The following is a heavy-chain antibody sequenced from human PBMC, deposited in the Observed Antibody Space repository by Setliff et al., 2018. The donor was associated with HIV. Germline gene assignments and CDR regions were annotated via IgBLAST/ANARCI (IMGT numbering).Heavy chain of an antibody. Sequence: SETLSLTCTVSGGSITPHYWSWIRQPPGKGLEWIGLIYYSGSINYSPSLKSRVTISVDSSKNQFSLKLTSVTAADAAIYYCARQFPPYHSGAHYSDLWSQGTLVTVPQ. CDR2: IYYSGSI. J-gene: IGHJ5*02. CDR1: GGSITPHY. V-gene: IGHV4-59*11. CDR3: ARQFPPYHSGAHYSDL. D-gene: IGHD6-19*01.